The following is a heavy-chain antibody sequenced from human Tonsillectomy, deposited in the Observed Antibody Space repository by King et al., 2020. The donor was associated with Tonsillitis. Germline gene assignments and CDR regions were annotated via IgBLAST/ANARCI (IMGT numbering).Heavy chain of an antibody. CDR3: AGDRVLLGLNNAFDI. CDR2: ISYDGTSQ. J-gene: IGHJ3*02. V-gene: IGHV3-30-3*01. D-gene: IGHD3-10*01. Sequence: VQLVESGGGVVQPGRSLRLSCAASGFTFSGYAMNCVRQAPGKWLEWVAVISYDGTSQYYPDSVKGRFTISRDNSTNTLYLQLNSLRTEDTAVYYCAGDRVLLGLNNAFDIWGQGTMVTVSS. CDR1: GFTFSGYA.